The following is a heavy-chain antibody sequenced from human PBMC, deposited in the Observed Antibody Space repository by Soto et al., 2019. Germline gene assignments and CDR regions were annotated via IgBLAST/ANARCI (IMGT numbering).Heavy chain of an antibody. CDR3: ARDEEDANLMIVVLPGDY. Sequence: QVQLVQSGGEVKEPGASVKVSCKASGYRFSRYGINWVRQAPGQGLEWMGWVSTYDGNTQYAQKFQGRITMTTDTSTNTVYLELRSLTSDDTAVYYCARDEEDANLMIVVLPGDYWGQGTLVSVPS. J-gene: IGHJ4*02. V-gene: IGHV1-18*01. CDR2: VSTYDGNT. D-gene: IGHD2-21*01. CDR1: GYRFSRYG.